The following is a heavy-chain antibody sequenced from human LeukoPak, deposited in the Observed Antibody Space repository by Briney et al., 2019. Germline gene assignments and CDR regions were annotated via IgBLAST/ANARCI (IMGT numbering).Heavy chain of an antibody. CDR2: ISSGSTYI. J-gene: IGHJ5*02. D-gene: IGHD6-13*01. CDR1: GFTFSNYV. V-gene: IGHV3-21*01. Sequence: GGSLRLSCAASGFTFSNYVINWVRQAPGKGLEWVSSISSGSTYIYYADLVKGRFTISRDNANSSLYLQMSSLRDEDTAVYYCARGVHSSSWYNWFDPWGQGTLVTVSS. CDR3: ARGVHSSSWYNWFDP.